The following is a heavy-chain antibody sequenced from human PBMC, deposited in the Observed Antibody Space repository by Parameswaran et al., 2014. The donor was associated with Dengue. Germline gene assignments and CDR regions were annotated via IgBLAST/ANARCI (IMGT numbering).Heavy chain of an antibody. D-gene: IGHD4-11*01. Sequence: KWIRQPPGKGLEWVSSISSSSSYIYYADSVKGRFTISRDNAKNSLYLQMNSLRAEDTAVYYCARETASLQDLDYWGQGALVTVSS. CDR2: ISSSSSYI. CDR3: ARETASLQDLDY. J-gene: IGHJ4*02. V-gene: IGHV3-21*01.